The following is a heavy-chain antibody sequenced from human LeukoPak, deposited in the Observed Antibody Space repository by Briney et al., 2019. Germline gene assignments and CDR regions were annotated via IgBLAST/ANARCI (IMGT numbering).Heavy chain of an antibody. V-gene: IGHV1-8*01. D-gene: IGHD3-3*01. CDR2: MNPNSGNT. J-gene: IGHJ6*02. Sequence: ASVKVSCKASGYTFTSYDINWVRQATGQGLEWMGWMNPNSGNTGYAQKFQGRVTMTRNTSISTAYMELSSLRSEDTAVYYCARLGPNYDFWSGYPRYYYYGMDVWGQGTTVTVSS. CDR3: ARLGPNYDFWSGYPRYYYYGMDV. CDR1: GYTFTSYD.